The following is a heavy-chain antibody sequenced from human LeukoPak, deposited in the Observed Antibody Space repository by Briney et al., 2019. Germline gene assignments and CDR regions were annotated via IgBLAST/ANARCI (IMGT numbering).Heavy chain of an antibody. D-gene: IGHD6-13*01. CDR1: GFTLSDYY. J-gene: IGHJ5*02. V-gene: IGHV3-11*01. Sequence: KPGGSLRLSCAASGFTLSDYYMSWIRQAPGKGLEWVSYISSSGGTIYYADSVKGRFTISRDNAKNSLYLQMNSLRAEDTAVYYCARHQGIAAAGNNWFDPWGQGTLVTVSS. CDR3: ARHQGIAAAGNNWFDP. CDR2: ISSSGGTI.